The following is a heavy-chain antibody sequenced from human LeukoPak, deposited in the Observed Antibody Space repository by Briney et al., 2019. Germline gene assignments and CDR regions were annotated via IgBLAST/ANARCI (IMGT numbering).Heavy chain of an antibody. Sequence: SETLSLTCTVSGGSISSSSYYWGWIRQPPGKGLEWIGSIYYSGSTNYNPSLKSRVTISVDTSKNQFSLKLSSVTAADTAVYYCARGRVLRYFDWSHRFDPWGQGTLVTVSS. D-gene: IGHD3-9*01. CDR1: GGSISSSSYY. J-gene: IGHJ5*02. V-gene: IGHV4-39*07. CDR3: ARGRVLRYFDWSHRFDP. CDR2: IYYSGST.